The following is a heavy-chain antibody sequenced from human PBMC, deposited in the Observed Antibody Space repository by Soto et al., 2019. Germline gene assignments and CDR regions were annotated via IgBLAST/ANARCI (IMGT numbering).Heavy chain of an antibody. V-gene: IGHV1-58*01. CDR2: IVVGSGNT. Sequence: QMQLVQSGPEVKKPGTSVKVSCKASGFTFTSSAVQWVRQARGQRLEWIGWIVVGSGNTNYAQKFQERVTITRDMSTSTAYMELSSLRSEETAVYYCAATGYSYGNLDYWGQGTLVTVSS. CDR1: GFTFTSSA. CDR3: AATGYSYGNLDY. D-gene: IGHD5-18*01. J-gene: IGHJ4*02.